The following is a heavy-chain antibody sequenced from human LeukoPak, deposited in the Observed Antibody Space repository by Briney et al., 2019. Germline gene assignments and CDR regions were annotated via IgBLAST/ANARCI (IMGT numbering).Heavy chain of an antibody. CDR2: ISNDGNNK. D-gene: IGHD2-8*01. CDR3: AKDGLMRFFDY. CDR1: GFIFSSYG. Sequence: GRSLRLSCAASGFIFSSYGMCCGRHAPGKGRVGVAVISNDGNNKEYADSLKGRFTISRDNYKNTLYLQMNSLRADDTAVYHCAKDGLMRFFDYWGQGTLVTVSS. J-gene: IGHJ4*02. V-gene: IGHV3-30*18.